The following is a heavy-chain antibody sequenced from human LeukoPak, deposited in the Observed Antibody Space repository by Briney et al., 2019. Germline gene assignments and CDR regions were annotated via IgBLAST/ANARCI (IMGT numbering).Heavy chain of an antibody. Sequence: SETLSLTCTVSAGSISSSSYYWGWIRQPPGKGLEWIGSIYYSGSTYYNPSLKSRVTISVDTSKNQFSLKLSSVTAADTAVYYCARHRYSSSWYSTGEYFQHWGQGTLVTVSS. D-gene: IGHD6-13*01. CDR3: ARHRYSSSWYSTGEYFQH. J-gene: IGHJ1*01. CDR1: AGSISSSSYY. CDR2: IYYSGST. V-gene: IGHV4-39*01.